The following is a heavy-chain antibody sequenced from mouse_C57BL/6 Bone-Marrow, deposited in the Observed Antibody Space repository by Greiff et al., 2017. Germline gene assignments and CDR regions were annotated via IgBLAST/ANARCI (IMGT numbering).Heavy chain of an antibody. CDR3: ARHYYYGSSPWFAY. CDR1: GFTFSDYY. Sequence: EVKLVESGGGLVQPGGSLKLSCAASGFTFSDYYMYWVRQTPEKRLEWVAYIRNGGGSTYYPDTVKGRFTISRDNAKNTLYLQMSRLKSEDTAMYYCARHYYYGSSPWFAYWGQGTLVTVSA. CDR2: IRNGGGST. D-gene: IGHD1-1*01. J-gene: IGHJ3*01. V-gene: IGHV5-12*01.